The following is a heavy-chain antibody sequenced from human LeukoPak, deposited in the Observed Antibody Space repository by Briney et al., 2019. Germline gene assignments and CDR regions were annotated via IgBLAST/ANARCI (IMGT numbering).Heavy chain of an antibody. J-gene: IGHJ4*02. D-gene: IGHD3-22*01. CDR2: ISGSGGST. Sequence: PGGSLRLSCAASGFTFSSYATSWVRQAPGKGLEWVSAISGSGGSTYYADSVKGRFTISRDNSKNTLYLQMNSLRAEDTAVYYCAEPEGGYYDIRPDWGQGTLVTVSS. CDR3: AEPEGGYYDIRPD. V-gene: IGHV3-23*01. CDR1: GFTFSSYA.